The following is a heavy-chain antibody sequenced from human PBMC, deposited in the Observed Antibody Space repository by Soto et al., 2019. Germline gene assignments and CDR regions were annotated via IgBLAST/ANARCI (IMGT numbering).Heavy chain of an antibody. D-gene: IGHD5-18*01. CDR1: GFTFSSYT. CDR2: ISSRSSYI. J-gene: IGHJ6*02. Sequence: PGGSLRLSCAASGFTFSSYTMNWVRQAPGKGLEWVSSISSRSSYIYYADSVKGRFTISRDNAKISVYLQMNSLRAEDTAVYYCARVLGYSYGPRVYYYYGMDVWGQGTTVTV. V-gene: IGHV3-21*01. CDR3: ARVLGYSYGPRVYYYYGMDV.